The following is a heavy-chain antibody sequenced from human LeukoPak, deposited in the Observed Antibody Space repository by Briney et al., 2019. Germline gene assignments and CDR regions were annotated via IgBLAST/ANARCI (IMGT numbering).Heavy chain of an antibody. CDR1: GGTFSSYA. CDR2: IIPIFGTA. J-gene: IGHJ4*02. D-gene: IGHD6-19*01. Sequence: SVKVSCKAYGGTFSSYAISWVRQAPGQGLEWMGGIIPIFGTANYAQKFQGRVTITADESTSTAYMELSSLRSEDTAVYYCARRGAVAGRPRIDYWGQGTLVTVSS. V-gene: IGHV1-69*13. CDR3: ARRGAVAGRPRIDY.